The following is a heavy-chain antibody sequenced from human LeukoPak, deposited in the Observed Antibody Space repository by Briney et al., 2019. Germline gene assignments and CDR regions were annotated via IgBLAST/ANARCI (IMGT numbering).Heavy chain of an antibody. CDR3: ARGHPGLWFGELPFPYFDC. CDR2: IYTSGST. V-gene: IGHV4-4*07. Sequence: SETLSLTCTVSGGSISSYYWSWIRQPAGKGLEWIGRIYTSGSTNYNPSLKSRVTMSVDTSKNQFSLKLSSVTAADTAVYYCARGHPGLWFGELPFPYFDCWGQGTLVTVSS. D-gene: IGHD3-10*01. CDR1: GGSISSYY. J-gene: IGHJ4*02.